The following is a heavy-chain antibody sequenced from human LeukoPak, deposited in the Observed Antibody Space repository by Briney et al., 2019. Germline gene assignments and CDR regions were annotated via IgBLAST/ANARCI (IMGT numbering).Heavy chain of an antibody. Sequence: GESLKISCAASGLTFSSYGMHWVRQAPGKGLGWVAVIWYDGSNKYYADSVKGRFTISRDNSKNALYLQMNSLRAEDTAVYYCAKGAYYYDSTGYLVLAYWGQATLVTVSS. D-gene: IGHD3-22*01. CDR3: AKGAYYYDSTGYLVLAY. J-gene: IGHJ4*02. CDR2: IWYDGSNK. V-gene: IGHV3-30*02. CDR1: GLTFSSYG.